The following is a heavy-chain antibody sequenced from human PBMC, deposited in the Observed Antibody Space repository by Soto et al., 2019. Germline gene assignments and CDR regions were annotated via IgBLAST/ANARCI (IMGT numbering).Heavy chain of an antibody. J-gene: IGHJ4*02. D-gene: IGHD1-26*01. V-gene: IGHV1-69*01. CDR2: VIPVLGQA. CDR1: GGIFSTYA. Sequence: QVQLVQSGAEVKRPGSSVKVSCKASGGIFSTYAISWLRQAPGQGLEWMGAVIPVLGQAYYAQALQDRVTITANESTRTAYIELSILTSGETAVYFCARVGGVGAPPAADYWGQGTLVTVSS. CDR3: ARVGGVGAPPAADY.